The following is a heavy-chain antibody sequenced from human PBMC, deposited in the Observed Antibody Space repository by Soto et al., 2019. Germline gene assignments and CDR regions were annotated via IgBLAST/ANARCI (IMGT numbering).Heavy chain of an antibody. CDR2: FDPEDGET. Sequence: ASVKVSCKVSGYTLTELSMHWVRQAPGKGLEWMGGFDPEDGETIYAQKFQGRVTMTEDTSTDTAYMELSSLRSEDTAVYYCATDQWTTVTTNRGFDYWGQGTLVTVSS. J-gene: IGHJ4*02. CDR1: GYTLTELS. D-gene: IGHD4-17*01. CDR3: ATDQWTTVTTNRGFDY. V-gene: IGHV1-24*01.